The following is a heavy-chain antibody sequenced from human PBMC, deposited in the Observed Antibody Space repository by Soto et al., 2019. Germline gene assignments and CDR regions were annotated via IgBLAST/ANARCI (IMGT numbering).Heavy chain of an antibody. CDR1: GGSISSSSYY. J-gene: IGHJ4*02. CDR2: IYYSGST. D-gene: IGHD2-15*01. V-gene: IGHV4-39*01. Sequence: SETLSLTCTVSGGSISSSSYYWGWIRQPPGKGLEWIGSIYYSGSTYYNPSLQSRVTISVDTSKNPFSLKLSSVTAADTGVYWCGRQGDGGGNCSGGSCYTSSRANYGGKETLVTVSS. CDR3: GRQGDGGGNCSGGSCYTSSRANY.